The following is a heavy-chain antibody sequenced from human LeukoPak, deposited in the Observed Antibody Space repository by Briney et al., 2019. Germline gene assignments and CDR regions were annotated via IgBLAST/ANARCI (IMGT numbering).Heavy chain of an antibody. CDR1: GYTFTNYY. CDR2: IIPIFGTA. V-gene: IGHV1-69*13. D-gene: IGHD3-9*01. Sequence: ASVKVSCKASGYTFTNYYIHWVRQAPGQGLEWMGGIIPIFGTANYAQKFQGRVTITADESTSTAYMELSSLRSEDTAVCYCARGPVPYDILTGYFESLSHFDYWGQGTLVTVSS. CDR3: ARGPVPYDILTGYFESLSHFDY. J-gene: IGHJ4*02.